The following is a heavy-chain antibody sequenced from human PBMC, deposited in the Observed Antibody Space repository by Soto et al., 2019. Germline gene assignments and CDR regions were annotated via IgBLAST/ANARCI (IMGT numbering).Heavy chain of an antibody. J-gene: IGHJ4*02. CDR3: TKGSSTSCFSPLDH. V-gene: IGHV3-9*01. CDR2: SSWNSGNV. Sequence: EVQVVEWGGGLEQPGRSLRLSCAASGFSFDDYAMHWVWQAPGKGLEWVSCSSWNSGNVVYSDSVKGRFTISRDNAKNSLSLQMNSLRAEDTALYYCTKGSSTSCFSPLDHWGQGTLVTVSS. CDR1: GFSFDDYA. D-gene: IGHD2-2*01.